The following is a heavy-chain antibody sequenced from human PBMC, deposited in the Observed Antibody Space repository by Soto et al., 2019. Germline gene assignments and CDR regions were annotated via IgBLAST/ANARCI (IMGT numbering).Heavy chain of an antibody. CDR1: GFNFSSST. CDR2: ISSGNRYI. J-gene: IGHJ3*01. Sequence: EVQLVESGGGLVKPGGSLRLSCAASGFNFSSSTMNWVRQAPVKGLDWVSSISSGNRYIYYADSVKGRLIISRDDAKNYLYMQMTSLRAEDRAVYYCERDRVRGGPCYRTYAFERWGQGTRVNVSS. V-gene: IGHV3-21*01. D-gene: IGHD2-15*01. CDR3: ERDRVRGGPCYRTYAFER.